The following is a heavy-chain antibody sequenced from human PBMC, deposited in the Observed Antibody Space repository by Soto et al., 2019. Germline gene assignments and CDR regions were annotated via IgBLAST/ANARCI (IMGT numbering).Heavy chain of an antibody. V-gene: IGHV3-30*18. D-gene: IGHD3-22*01. CDR1: GFTFSSYG. J-gene: IGHJ6*02. Sequence: PGGSLRLSCAASGFTFSSYGMHWVRQAPGKGLEWVAVISYDGSNKYYADSVKGRFTISRDNSKNTLYLQMNSLRAEDTAVYYCAKDGNLCCDSREEAVYYYGMDVWGQGTTVTVSS. CDR3: AKDGNLCCDSREEAVYYYGMDV. CDR2: ISYDGSNK.